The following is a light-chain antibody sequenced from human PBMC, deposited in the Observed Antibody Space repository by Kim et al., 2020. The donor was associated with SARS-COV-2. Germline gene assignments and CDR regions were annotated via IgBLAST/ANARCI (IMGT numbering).Light chain of an antibody. CDR3: QSYDSSNQRV. Sequence: NFMLTQPHSVSESTGKTVTISCTGSSGSIASNYVQWYQQRPGSAPTTVIYEDNQRPSGVPDRFSGSIDSSSNSASLTISGLKTEDEADYYCQSYDSSNQRVFGGGTQLTVL. CDR1: SGSIASNY. J-gene: IGLJ3*02. CDR2: EDN. V-gene: IGLV6-57*02.